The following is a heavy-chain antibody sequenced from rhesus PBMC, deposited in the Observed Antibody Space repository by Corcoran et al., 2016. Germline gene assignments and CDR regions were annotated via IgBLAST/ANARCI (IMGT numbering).Heavy chain of an antibody. D-gene: IGHD1-1*01. J-gene: IGHJ2*01. CDR2: IYGSGSST. V-gene: IGHV4-169*02. CDR1: GGSISSSY. CDR3: ASGNRWYFDL. Sequence: QLQLQESGPGLVKPSETLSVTCAVSGGSISSSYWSWLRQAPGKGLEWIGYIYGSGSSTNYEPSLNCRVTLSVATSKNQLSRKLSSVTPAATAVYYCASGNRWYFDLWGPGTPITISS.